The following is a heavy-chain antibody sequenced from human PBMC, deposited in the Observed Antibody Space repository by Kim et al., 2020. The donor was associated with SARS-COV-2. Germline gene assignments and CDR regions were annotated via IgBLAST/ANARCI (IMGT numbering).Heavy chain of an antibody. CDR1: GFIFSGST. J-gene: IGHJ4*02. D-gene: IGHD4-17*01. Sequence: GGSLRLSCAASGFIFSGSTIHWVRQASGKGLEWVGRIRSKPKNYATEYAVSVKGRFTVSRDDSKNTAYLQMNGLKTEDTAVYYCATYSDYFFNDWGQGIL. V-gene: IGHV3-73*01. CDR2: IRSKPKNYAT. CDR3: ATYSDYFFND.